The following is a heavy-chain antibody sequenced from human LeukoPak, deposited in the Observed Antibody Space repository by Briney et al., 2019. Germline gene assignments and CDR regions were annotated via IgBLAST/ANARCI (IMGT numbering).Heavy chain of an antibody. Sequence: GGSLRLSCAASGFTFSSYSMLWVRQAPGKGLEWVSYISSSSSTIYYADSVKGRFTISRDNSKNTLYLQMNSLRAEDTAVYYCAKDPMTTVTTTAYWGQGTLVTVSS. CDR1: GFTFSSYS. CDR3: AKDPMTTVTTTAY. V-gene: IGHV3-48*01. CDR2: ISSSSSTI. D-gene: IGHD4-17*01. J-gene: IGHJ4*02.